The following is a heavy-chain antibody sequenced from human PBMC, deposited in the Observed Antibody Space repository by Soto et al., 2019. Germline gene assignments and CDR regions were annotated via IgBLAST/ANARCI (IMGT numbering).Heavy chain of an antibody. D-gene: IGHD4-17*01. V-gene: IGHV3-30*18. CDR3: AKVVMTVTIYYYGMDV. CDR1: GFTFSSYG. Sequence: GGSLRLSCAASGFTFSSYGMHWVRQAPGKGLEWVAVISYDGSNKYYADSVKGRFTISRDNSKNTLYLQMNSLRAEDTAVYYCAKVVMTVTIYYYGMDVWGQGTTVTVSS. J-gene: IGHJ6*02. CDR2: ISYDGSNK.